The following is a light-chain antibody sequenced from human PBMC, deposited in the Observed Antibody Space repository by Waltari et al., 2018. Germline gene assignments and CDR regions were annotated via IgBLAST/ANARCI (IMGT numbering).Light chain of an antibody. CDR3: QNHERLPAV. CDR1: QSSGRY. J-gene: IGKJ1*01. Sequence: EIVLTQSPGTLSLSPGERATLSCRASQSSGRYLIWYQQKPGQAPRLLIYGASSRAAGIPDRFSGSGSGTDFSLTISRLEPEDFAVYYCQNHERLPAVFGQGTKVEIK. CDR2: GAS. V-gene: IGKV3-20*01.